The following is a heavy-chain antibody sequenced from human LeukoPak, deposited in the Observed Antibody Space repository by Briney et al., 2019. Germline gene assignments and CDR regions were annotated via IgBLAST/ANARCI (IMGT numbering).Heavy chain of an antibody. D-gene: IGHD3-10*01. V-gene: IGHV3-74*01. J-gene: IGHJ4*02. Sequence: GGSLRLSCAASGFTFSNYWMYWVRQAPGKGLVWVSRINSDGKTTNYADSVKGRFTISRDNAKNTLYLQMNSLRAEDTAVYYCARDITLTRGGRSDYWGQGTLVTVSA. CDR3: ARDITLTRGGRSDY. CDR2: INSDGKTT. CDR1: GFTFSNYW.